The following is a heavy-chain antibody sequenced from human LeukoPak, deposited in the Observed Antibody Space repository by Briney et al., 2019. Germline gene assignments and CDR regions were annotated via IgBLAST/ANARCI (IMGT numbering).Heavy chain of an antibody. V-gene: IGHV1-24*01. CDR1: GYTLTELS. J-gene: IGHJ4*02. CDR2: FDPEDGET. CDR3: ATDPSRYFDWLSY. D-gene: IGHD3-9*01. Sequence: GASVKVSCKVSGYTLTELSMHWVRQAPGKGGEGMGGFDPEDGETIYAQKFQGRVTITEDTSTDTAYMELSSLRSEDTAVYYCATDPSRYFDWLSYWGQGTLVTVSS.